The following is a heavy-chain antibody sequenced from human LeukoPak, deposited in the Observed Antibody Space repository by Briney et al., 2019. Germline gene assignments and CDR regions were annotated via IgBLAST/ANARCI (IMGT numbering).Heavy chain of an antibody. CDR2: IIPIFGTA. D-gene: IGHD6-19*01. V-gene: IGHV1-69*13. J-gene: IGHJ4*02. CDR3: ARGPLIAVAGIRGKNMKFDY. Sequence: GASVKVSCKASGGTFSSYAISWVRQAPGQGLEWMGGIIPIFGTANYAQKFQGRVTITADESTSTAYMELSRLRSDDTAVYYCARGPLIAVAGIRGKNMKFDYWGQGTLVTVSS. CDR1: GGTFSSYA.